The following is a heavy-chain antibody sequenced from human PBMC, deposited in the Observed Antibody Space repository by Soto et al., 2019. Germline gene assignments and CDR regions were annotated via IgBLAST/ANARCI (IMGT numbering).Heavy chain of an antibody. D-gene: IGHD2-21*02. CDR1: GFTFSSYW. V-gene: IGHV3-7*05. CDR3: ARGPAYCGGDCSISDY. CDR2: IKQDGSEK. Sequence: EVQLVESGGGLVQPGGSLRLSCAASGFTFSSYWMSWVRQAPGKGLEWVANIKQDGSEKYYVDSVKGRFTSSRDNAKNSRYLQMNSLRAEDTAVYYCARGPAYCGGDCSISDYWGQGTLVTVSS. J-gene: IGHJ4*02.